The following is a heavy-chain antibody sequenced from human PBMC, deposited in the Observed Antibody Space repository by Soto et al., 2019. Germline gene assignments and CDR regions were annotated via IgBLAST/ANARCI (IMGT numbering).Heavy chain of an antibody. V-gene: IGHV3-11*01. CDR3: ASQISLGY. CDR2: ISSSGGTI. J-gene: IGHJ4*02. CDR1: GFTFSDYY. D-gene: IGHD7-27*01. Sequence: GGSLRLSCAASGFTFSDYYMTWIRQAPGKGLEWFSYISSSGGTINYADPVKGRFTIYRDNAKNSLYLQMNSLRADDTAVYYCASQISLGYWGQGTLVTVSS.